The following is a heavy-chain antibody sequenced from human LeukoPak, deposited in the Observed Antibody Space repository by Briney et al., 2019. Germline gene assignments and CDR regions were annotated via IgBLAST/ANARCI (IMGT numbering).Heavy chain of an antibody. J-gene: IGHJ3*01. D-gene: IGHD5-18*01. CDR3: DTFDV. CDR1: GITFSDYA. V-gene: IGHV3-49*04. Sequence: PGGSLRLSCTTSGITFSDYAVTWVRQAPGKGLEWVGFIRTKSYGGTTDFVASVKGRFTISRDDSKSIAYLQMNSLKTEDTGIYYCDTFDVWGQGTLVTVSS. CDR2: IRTKSYGGTT.